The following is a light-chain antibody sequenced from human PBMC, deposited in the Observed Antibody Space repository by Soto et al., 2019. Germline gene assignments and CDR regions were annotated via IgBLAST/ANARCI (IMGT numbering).Light chain of an antibody. CDR3: QQYDRSSWT. CDR1: QTVSINY. J-gene: IGKJ1*01. CDR2: GAS. V-gene: IGKV3-20*01. Sequence: EIVLTQSPGTLSLSPGERATLSCRASQTVSINYLAWYQQKPGQAPRLLIYGASIRATGIPERFSGSGSGTDFTLTISRLEPEDFAVYYCQQYDRSSWTFGLGTKVEIK.